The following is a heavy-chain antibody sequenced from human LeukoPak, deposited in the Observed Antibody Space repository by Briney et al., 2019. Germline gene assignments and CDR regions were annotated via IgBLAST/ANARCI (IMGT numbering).Heavy chain of an antibody. CDR1: GFTFSNYG. V-gene: IGHV3-30*02. CDR3: AKPHFDD. Sequence: GGSLRLSCGASGFTFSNYGMLWVRQAPGKGLDWVAFIRYDGNNKLYADSVKGRFTISRDNSKNTLYLQMNSLRAGDTAVYYCAKPHFDDWGQGTLVTVSS. CDR2: IRYDGNNK. J-gene: IGHJ4*02.